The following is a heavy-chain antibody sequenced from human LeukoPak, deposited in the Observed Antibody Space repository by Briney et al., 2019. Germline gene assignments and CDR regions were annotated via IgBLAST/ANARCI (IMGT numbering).Heavy chain of an antibody. Sequence: SGGSMRLSCAASGFTFSDYYMSWIRHAPGEGREWVSYISSSGSTIYYADSVEGRFAISRDNAKNSMYLQMNSLRAEDTAVYYCARSSPYDYVWGSYRPSYYFDYWGQGTLVTVSS. J-gene: IGHJ4*02. CDR3: ARSSPYDYVWGSYRPSYYFDY. D-gene: IGHD3-16*02. CDR2: ISSSGSTI. CDR1: GFTFSDYY. V-gene: IGHV3-11*01.